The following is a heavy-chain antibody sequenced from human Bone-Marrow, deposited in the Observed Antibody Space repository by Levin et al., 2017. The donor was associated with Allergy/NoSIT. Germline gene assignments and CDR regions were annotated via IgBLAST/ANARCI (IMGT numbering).Heavy chain of an antibody. CDR3: AKLGGWFDP. CDR1: GFTFSAYA. CDR2: ISSSGGST. V-gene: IGHV3-23*01. D-gene: IGHD3-16*01. J-gene: IGHJ5*02. Sequence: GESLKISCAASGFTFSAYAMAWVRPAPGKGLEWVSTISSSGGSTYYPDSVKGRFIISRDNSKITLYLQMNSLRAEDTAVYYCAKLGGWFDPWGQGTLVTVSS.